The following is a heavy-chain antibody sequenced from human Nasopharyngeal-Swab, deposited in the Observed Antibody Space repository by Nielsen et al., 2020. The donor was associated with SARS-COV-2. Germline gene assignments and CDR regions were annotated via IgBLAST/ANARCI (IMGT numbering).Heavy chain of an antibody. V-gene: IGHV3-33*01. CDR3: ARDGVGATTTYYHYGMDV. D-gene: IGHD1-26*01. CDR1: GFTFSSYG. Sequence: GGPLRLSCAASGFTFSSYGMHWVRQAPGKGLQWVAVIWYDGSNKYYADSVKCRFTISRDNSKNTLELQMNSRRAEETAVYYCARDGVGATTTYYHYGMDVWGQGTTVTVSS. CDR2: IWYDGSNK. J-gene: IGHJ6*02.